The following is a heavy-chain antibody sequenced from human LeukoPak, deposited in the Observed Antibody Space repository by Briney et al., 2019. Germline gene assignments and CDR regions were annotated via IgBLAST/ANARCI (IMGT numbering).Heavy chain of an antibody. Sequence: SETLSLTCTVSGGSISSSSYYWGWIRQPPGKGLEWIGSIYYSGSTYYNPSLKSRVTISVDTSKNQFSLKLSSVTAADTAVYYCARHGWYFYWGQGTLVTVSS. CDR2: IYYSGST. D-gene: IGHD6-19*01. V-gene: IGHV4-39*01. CDR3: ARHGWYFY. J-gene: IGHJ4*02. CDR1: GGSISSSSYY.